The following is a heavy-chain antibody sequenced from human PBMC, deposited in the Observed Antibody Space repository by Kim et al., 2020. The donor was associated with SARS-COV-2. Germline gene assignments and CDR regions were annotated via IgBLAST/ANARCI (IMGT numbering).Heavy chain of an antibody. CDR2: INHSGST. J-gene: IGHJ5*02. CDR3: AREYYGSGGWFDP. V-gene: IGHV4-34*01. CDR1: GGSFSGYY. D-gene: IGHD3-10*01. Sequence: SETLSLTCAVYGGSFSGYYWSWIRQPPGKGLEWIGEINHSGSTNYNPSLKRRVTISVDTSKNQFSLKLSSVTAADTAVYYCAREYYGSGGWFDPWGQGTLVTVSS.